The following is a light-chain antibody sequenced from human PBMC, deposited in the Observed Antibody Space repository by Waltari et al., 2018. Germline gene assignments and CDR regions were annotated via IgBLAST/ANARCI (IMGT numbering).Light chain of an antibody. V-gene: IGKV3-20*01. Sequence: EIVLTQSPGTLSLSLGERATLSCRASQSVSRALAWYQQKPGQAPRHLIYGASTRATGIPDRFSGSGSGTDFSLTISRLEPDDFAVYYCQHYLRLPVTFGQGTTVEI. J-gene: IGKJ1*01. CDR3: QHYLRLPVT. CDR1: QSVSRA. CDR2: GAS.